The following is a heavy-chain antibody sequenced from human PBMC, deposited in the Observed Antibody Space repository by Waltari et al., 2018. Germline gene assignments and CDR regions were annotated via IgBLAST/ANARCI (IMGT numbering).Heavy chain of an antibody. CDR3: ARALLVRGVSLFDY. CDR2: TNPNSGAT. CDR1: GYTFTGSY. J-gene: IGHJ4*02. Sequence: QVQLVQSGAEVKKPGASVRVSCKASGYTFTGSYIHWVRQAPGQELKYMGWTNPNSGATNYAQTFQGRVTRTRDTSISTAYMDLSRLRSDDTAVYYCARALLVRGVSLFDYWGQGTLVTVSS. V-gene: IGHV1-2*02. D-gene: IGHD3-10*01.